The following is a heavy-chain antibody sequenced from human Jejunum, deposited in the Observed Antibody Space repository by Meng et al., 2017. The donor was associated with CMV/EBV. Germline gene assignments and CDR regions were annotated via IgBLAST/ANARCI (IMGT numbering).Heavy chain of an antibody. V-gene: IGHV6-1*01. CDR1: GDSVSSNSAA. J-gene: IGHJ4*02. Sequence: QVQLQQSGPXLVKRXXXLSLTCAISGDSVSSNSAAWNWIRQSPSRGLEWLGRTYYRSKWYNNYAVSVKSRITINPDTSKNQFSLQLKSVTPEDTAIYYCARIVGGSADYWGQGTMVTVSA. CDR2: TYYRSKWYN. D-gene: IGHD1-26*01. CDR3: ARIVGGSADY.